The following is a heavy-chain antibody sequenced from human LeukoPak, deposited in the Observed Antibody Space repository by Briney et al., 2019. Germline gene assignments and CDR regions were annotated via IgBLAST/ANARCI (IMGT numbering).Heavy chain of an antibody. CDR1: GYTFTSYY. CDR2: INPSGGST. V-gene: IGHV1-46*01. CDR3: ARTYEYYYDSSGYYFVGVGPMVYFDY. Sequence: ASVKVSCKASGYTFTSYYMHWVRQAPGQGLEWMGIINPSGGSTSYAQKFQGRVTMTRDTSTSTVYMELSSLRSEDTAVYYYARTYEYYYDSSGYYFVGVGPMVYFDYWGQGTLVTVSS. J-gene: IGHJ4*02. D-gene: IGHD3-22*01.